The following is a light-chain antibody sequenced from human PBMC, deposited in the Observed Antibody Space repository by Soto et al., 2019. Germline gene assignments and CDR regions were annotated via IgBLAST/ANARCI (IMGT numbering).Light chain of an antibody. CDR3: SSYAGSNNPYV. CDR2: EVS. J-gene: IGLJ1*01. Sequence: QSVLTQPPSASGSPGQSVAISCTGTSSDVGGYNYVSWYQQHPGKAPKLMIYEVSKRPPGVPDRFSGSKSGNTASLTVSGLQAEDEADYYCSSYAGSNNPYVFGTGT. CDR1: SSDVGGYNY. V-gene: IGLV2-8*01.